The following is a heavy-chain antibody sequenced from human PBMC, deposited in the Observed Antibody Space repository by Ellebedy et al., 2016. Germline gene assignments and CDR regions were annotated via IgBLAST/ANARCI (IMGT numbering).Heavy chain of an antibody. CDR1: GGSISSGSYY. V-gene: IGHV4-61*02. CDR3: ARLTYYYGSGSYEYYYGMDV. J-gene: IGHJ6*02. D-gene: IGHD3-10*01. CDR2: IYTSGST. Sequence: SETLSLTXTVSGGSISSGSYYWSWIRQPAGKGLEWIGRIYTSGSTNYNPSLKSRVTMSVDTSKNQFSLKLSSVTAADTAVYYCARLTYYYGSGSYEYYYGMDVWGQGTTVTVSS.